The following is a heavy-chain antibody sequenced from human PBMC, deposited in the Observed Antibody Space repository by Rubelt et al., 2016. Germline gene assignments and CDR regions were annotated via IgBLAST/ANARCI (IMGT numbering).Heavy chain of an antibody. CDR3: ARGGVAVPAATRQNWGFDP. Sequence: PGQGLEWMGRINPNSGGTNYAQKFQGRVTMTRDTSISAAYMELSRLRSDDTAVYYCARGGVAVPAATRQNWGFDPWGQGTLVTVSS. CDR2: INPNSGGT. J-gene: IGHJ5*02. D-gene: IGHD2-2*01. V-gene: IGHV1-2*06.